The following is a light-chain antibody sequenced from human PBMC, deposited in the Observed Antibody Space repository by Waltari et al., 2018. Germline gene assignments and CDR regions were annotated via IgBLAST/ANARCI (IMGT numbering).Light chain of an antibody. CDR2: DVS. Sequence: QSALTQPASVSGSPGQSITISCTGNSSDVGGSNSVPWYQQHPGKAPKLMIYDVSNRPSGVSNRFSGSKSGNTASLTISGLQAEDEADYYCSSYTSSSTVVFGGGTKLTVL. CDR3: SSYTSSSTVV. V-gene: IGLV2-14*03. CDR1: SSDVGGSNS. J-gene: IGLJ2*01.